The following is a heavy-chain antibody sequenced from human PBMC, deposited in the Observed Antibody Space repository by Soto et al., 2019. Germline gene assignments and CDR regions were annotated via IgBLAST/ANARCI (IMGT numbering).Heavy chain of an antibody. CDR3: ARQVASSGEGAFDI. CDR1: GYSFTSYW. D-gene: IGHD3-22*01. CDR2: IYPADSET. Sequence: EVQLVQSGAEVNKPGESLKISCKCSGYSFTSYWIGWVRQMPEKGLEWMGFIYPADSETKYSPSFQGQVTISADESISTAFLQWSSLMASDAAIYYCARQVASSGEGAFDIWGQGTMVTVSS. J-gene: IGHJ3*02. V-gene: IGHV5-51*01.